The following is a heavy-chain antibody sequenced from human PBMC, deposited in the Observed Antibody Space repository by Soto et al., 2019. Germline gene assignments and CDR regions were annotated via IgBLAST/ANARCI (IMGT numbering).Heavy chain of an antibody. CDR2: IYYSGST. Sequence: PSETLSLTCTVSGGSISSYYWSWIRQPPGKGLEWIGYIYYSGSTNYNPSLKSRVTISVDTSKNQFSLKLSSVTAADTAVYYCARAAAAAPALGYYYGMEVWGQGTTVTVSS. CDR1: GGSISSYY. V-gene: IGHV4-59*01. CDR3: ARAAAAAPALGYYYGMEV. D-gene: IGHD6-13*01. J-gene: IGHJ6*02.